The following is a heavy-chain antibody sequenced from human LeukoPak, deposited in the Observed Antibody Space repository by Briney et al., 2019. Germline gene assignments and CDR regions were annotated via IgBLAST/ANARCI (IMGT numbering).Heavy chain of an antibody. Sequence: GGSLRLSCAASGFTFSSYWMSWVRQTPEKGLGFVANINRDGSVRNYVDSVKGRFTISRDNAENSMHLQMNSLRADDTAVYYCARDPGSSAFDSWGQGTLVTVSS. J-gene: IGHJ4*02. CDR3: ARDPGSSAFDS. V-gene: IGHV3-7*01. CDR1: GFTFSSYW. CDR2: INRDGSVR. D-gene: IGHD5/OR15-5a*01.